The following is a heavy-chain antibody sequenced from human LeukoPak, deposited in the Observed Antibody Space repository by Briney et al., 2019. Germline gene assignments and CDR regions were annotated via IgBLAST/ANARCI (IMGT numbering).Heavy chain of an antibody. CDR1: GFTFSNYG. D-gene: IGHD3-22*01. CDR2: IRYDGSNT. J-gene: IGHJ1*01. CDR3: AESSGYGYFQY. V-gene: IGHV3-30*02. Sequence: GGSLRLSCAASGFTFSNYGMHWVRQAPGKGLEWVAFIRYDGSNTYYEDSMKGRFTISRDNSKNMLYLQMNSLRLEDTAVYYCAESSGYGYFQYWGQGTLSPSPQ.